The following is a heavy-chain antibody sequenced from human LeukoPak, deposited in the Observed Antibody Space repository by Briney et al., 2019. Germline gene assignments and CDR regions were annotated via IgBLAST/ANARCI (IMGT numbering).Heavy chain of an antibody. CDR1: GGSTSSYY. J-gene: IGHJ6*02. CDR2: IYYSGST. Sequence: SETLSLTCTVSGGSTSSYYWSWIRQPPGKGLEWIGYIYYSGSTNYNPSLKSRVTISVDTSKNQFSLKLSSVTAADTAVYYCARLGYDFWSGYYQYYYYGMDVWGQGTTVTVSS. D-gene: IGHD3-3*01. V-gene: IGHV4-59*08. CDR3: ARLGYDFWSGYYQYYYYGMDV.